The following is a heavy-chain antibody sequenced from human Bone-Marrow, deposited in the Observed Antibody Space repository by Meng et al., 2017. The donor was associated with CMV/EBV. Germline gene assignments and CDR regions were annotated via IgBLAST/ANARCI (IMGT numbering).Heavy chain of an antibody. J-gene: IGHJ4*02. V-gene: IGHV3-15*01. Sequence: GESLKISCAASGFTFSNAWMSWVRQAPRKGLEWVGRIKSKTDGGTTDYAAPVKGRFTISRDDSKNTLYPQMNSLKTEDTAVYYCTTRVVGPGPDYWGQGTLVTVSS. D-gene: IGHD1-26*01. CDR1: GFTFSNAW. CDR3: TTRVVGPGPDY. CDR2: IKSKTDGGTT.